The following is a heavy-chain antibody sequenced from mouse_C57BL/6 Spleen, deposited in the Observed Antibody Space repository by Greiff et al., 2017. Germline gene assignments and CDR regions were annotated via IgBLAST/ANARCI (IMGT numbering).Heavy chain of an antibody. Sequence: EVMLVESGGDLVKPGGSLKLSCAASGFTFSSYGMSWVRQTPDKRLAWVATISSGGSYTYYPDSVKGRFTISRDNAKNTLYLQMSSLKSEDTAMYYCARHSDYSNYHFDVWGTGTTVTVSS. J-gene: IGHJ1*03. CDR3: ARHSDYSNYHFDV. CDR1: GFTFSSYG. V-gene: IGHV5-6*02. CDR2: ISSGGSYT. D-gene: IGHD2-5*01.